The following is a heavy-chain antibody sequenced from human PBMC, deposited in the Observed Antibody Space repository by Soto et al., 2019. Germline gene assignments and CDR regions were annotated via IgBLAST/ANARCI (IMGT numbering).Heavy chain of an antibody. CDR2: ISSSGSTI. CDR1: GFTFSDYY. D-gene: IGHD5-12*01. J-gene: IGHJ4*02. CDR3: ARDLGDIVATLEVFDD. V-gene: IGHV3-11*01. Sequence: QVQLVESGGGLVKPGGSLRLSCAASGFTFSDYYMSWIRQAPGKGLEWVSYISSSGSTIYYADSVKGRFTISRDNAKNSLYLQMNSMRADDTAVYYCARDLGDIVATLEVFDDWGQGTLVTVSS.